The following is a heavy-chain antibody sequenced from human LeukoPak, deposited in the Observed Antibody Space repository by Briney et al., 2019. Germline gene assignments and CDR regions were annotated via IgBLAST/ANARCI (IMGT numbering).Heavy chain of an antibody. Sequence: SETLSLTCTVYGGSFSGYYWSWIRQPPGKGLEWIGSIYYSGSTYYNPSLKSRVTISVDTSKNQFSLKLSSVTAADTAVYYCASRGGVVVPVPFQHWGQGTLVTASS. CDR1: GGSFSGYY. CDR2: IYYSGST. J-gene: IGHJ1*01. CDR3: ASRGGVVVPVPFQH. D-gene: IGHD2-2*01. V-gene: IGHV4-39*01.